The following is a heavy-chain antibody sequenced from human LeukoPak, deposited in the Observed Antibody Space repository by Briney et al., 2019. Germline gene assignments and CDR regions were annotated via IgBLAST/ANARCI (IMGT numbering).Heavy chain of an antibody. V-gene: IGHV4-39*01. Sequence: SETLSLTCTVSGGSISSSSYYWGWIRQPPGKGLEWIGSIYYSGSTYYNPSLKSRVTISVDTSKNQFSLKLSSVTAADTAVYYCARLGGYYLASLDYWGQGTLVTVSS. CDR2: IYYSGST. CDR1: GGSISSSSYY. D-gene: IGHD3-22*01. CDR3: ARLGGYYLASLDY. J-gene: IGHJ4*02.